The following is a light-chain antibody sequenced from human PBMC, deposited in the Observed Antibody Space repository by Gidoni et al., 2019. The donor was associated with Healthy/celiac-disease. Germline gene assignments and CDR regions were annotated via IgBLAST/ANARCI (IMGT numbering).Light chain of an antibody. CDR1: QSVSSSY. CDR2: GAS. J-gene: IGKJ1*01. CDR3: QQYGSSLWT. V-gene: IGKV3-20*01. Sequence: IVLTHSPGTLSLSPGERATLPCRASQSVSSSYLAWYQQKPGQAPRLLIYGASSRATGIPDRFSGSGSGTDFTLTISRLEPEDFAVYYCQQYGSSLWTFGQGTKVEIK.